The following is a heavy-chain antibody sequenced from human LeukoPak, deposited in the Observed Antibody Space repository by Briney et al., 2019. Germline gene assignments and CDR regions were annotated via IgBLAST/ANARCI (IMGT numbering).Heavy chain of an antibody. CDR1: GGTFSSYA. Sequence: SVKVSCKASGGTFSSYAISWVRQAPGQGLEWMGGIIPIFGTANYAQKFQGRVTITTDESTSTAYMELSSLRSEDTAVYYCAMSPKDGYCSSTSCYRSFDYWGQGTLVTVSS. V-gene: IGHV1-69*05. J-gene: IGHJ4*02. CDR2: IIPIFGTA. CDR3: AMSPKDGYCSSTSCYRSFDY. D-gene: IGHD2-2*03.